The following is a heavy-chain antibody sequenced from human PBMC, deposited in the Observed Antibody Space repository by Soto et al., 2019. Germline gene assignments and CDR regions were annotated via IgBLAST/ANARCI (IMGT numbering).Heavy chain of an antibody. CDR3: ARGSNGDFDY. J-gene: IGHJ4*02. Sequence: SETLSLTCTVSGDSISSYYWSWIRQPPGKGLEWIGYIYYSGSTNYNPSLKSRVTISVDTSKNQFSLKLSSVTAADTAVYYCARGSNGDFDYWGQGTLVTVSS. CDR1: GDSISSYY. V-gene: IGHV4-59*01. CDR2: IYYSGST. D-gene: IGHD4-17*01.